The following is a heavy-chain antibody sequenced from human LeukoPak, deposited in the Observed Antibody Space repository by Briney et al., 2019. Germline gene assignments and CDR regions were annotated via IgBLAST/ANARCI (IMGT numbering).Heavy chain of an antibody. D-gene: IGHD6-13*01. CDR3: ARVVGSSWSDYYYYYMDV. J-gene: IGHJ6*03. Sequence: ASVNVSCKASGYTFTGYYMHWVRQAPGQGLEWMGWINPNSGGTNYAQKFQGRVTMTRDTSISTAYMELSRLRSDDTAVYYCARVVGSSWSDYYYYYMDVWGKGTTVTVSS. CDR1: GYTFTGYY. CDR2: INPNSGGT. V-gene: IGHV1-2*02.